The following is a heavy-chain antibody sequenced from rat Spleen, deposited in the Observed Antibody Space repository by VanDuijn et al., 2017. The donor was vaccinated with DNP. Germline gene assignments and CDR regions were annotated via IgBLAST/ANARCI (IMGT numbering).Heavy chain of an antibody. J-gene: IGHJ4*01. D-gene: IGHD1-10*01. Sequence: EVQLVESGGGLVQPGRSLKLSCAASGFTFSDYNMAWVRQAPKKGLEWVATISYDGSSTYYRDSVKGRFTISRDNAKSTLYLQMDSLRSEDTATYYCARPEGITTGTPDAWGQGTSVTVSS. CDR3: ARPEGITTGTPDA. CDR1: GFTFSDYN. V-gene: IGHV5-7*01. CDR2: ISYDGSST.